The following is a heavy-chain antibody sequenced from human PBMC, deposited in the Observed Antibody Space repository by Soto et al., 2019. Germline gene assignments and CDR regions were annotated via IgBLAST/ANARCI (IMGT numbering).Heavy chain of an antibody. D-gene: IGHD2-21*02. V-gene: IGHV3-23*01. CDR3: AYTPFVVVTANDAFDI. Sequence: GGSLRLSCAASGFTFSSYAMSWVRQAPGKGLEWVSAISGSGGSTYYADSVKGRFTISRDNSKNTLYLQMNSLRAEDTAVYYCAYTPFVVVTANDAFDIWGQGTMVTVSS. CDR2: ISGSGGST. CDR1: GFTFSSYA. J-gene: IGHJ3*02.